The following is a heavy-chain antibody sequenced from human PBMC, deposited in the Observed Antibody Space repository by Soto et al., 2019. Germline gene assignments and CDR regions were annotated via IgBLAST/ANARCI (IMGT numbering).Heavy chain of an antibody. V-gene: IGHV1-18*04. D-gene: IGHD6-19*01. CDR1: GYTFTSYG. CDR3: ARDQGYSSGWHSSHYNWFDP. CDR2: ISAYNGNT. Sequence: ASVKVSCEASGYTFTSYGISWVRQAPGQGLEWMGWISAYNGNTNYAQKLQGRVTMTTDTSTSTAYMELRRLRSDDTAVYYCARDQGYSSGWHSSHYNWFDPWGQGTLVTV. J-gene: IGHJ5*02.